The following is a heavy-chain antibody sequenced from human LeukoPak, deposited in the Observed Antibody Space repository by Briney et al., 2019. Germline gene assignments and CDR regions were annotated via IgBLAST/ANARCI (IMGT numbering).Heavy chain of an antibody. CDR1: GFTFSSYE. Sequence: GGSLRLSCAASGFTFSSYEMNWVRQAPGKGLEWVSCISSSGSTIYYADSVKGRFTISRDNTKNSLYLQMNSLRADDTGVYYCARYRRGSPNPYWGQGTLVTVSS. CDR3: ARYRRGSPNPY. CDR2: ISSSGSTI. V-gene: IGHV3-48*03. D-gene: IGHD3-16*01. J-gene: IGHJ4*02.